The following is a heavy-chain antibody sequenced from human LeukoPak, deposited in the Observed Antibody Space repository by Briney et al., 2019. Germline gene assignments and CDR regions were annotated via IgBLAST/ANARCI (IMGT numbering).Heavy chain of an antibody. CDR1: GFTFSSYT. CDR2: ISGSGAVT. V-gene: IGHV3-23*01. CDR3: ARDPAPSRTNWFDP. Sequence: GGSLRLSSAASGFTFSSYTMGWVRQAPGKGLEWVSAISGSGAVTHYADSVRGRFTISRDNSRNTLYLQMNSLRADDTATYYCARDPAPSRTNWFDPWGQGTLVTVSS. D-gene: IGHD1-14*01. J-gene: IGHJ5*02.